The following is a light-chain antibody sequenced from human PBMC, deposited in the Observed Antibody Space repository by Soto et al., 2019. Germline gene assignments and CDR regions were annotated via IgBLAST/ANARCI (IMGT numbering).Light chain of an antibody. CDR1: QSVTSDY. CDR3: QRYGSSRPWT. J-gene: IGKJ1*01. Sequence: IVLKHPPGTRSLTPGESTTVTCRVIQSVTSDYIAWYQQKPGQSPRLLIYGASSRATGIPDRFSGSGSGTDFTLTISRLEPADFAVYYCQRYGSSRPWTFGQGTKVDIK. V-gene: IGKV3-20*01. CDR2: GAS.